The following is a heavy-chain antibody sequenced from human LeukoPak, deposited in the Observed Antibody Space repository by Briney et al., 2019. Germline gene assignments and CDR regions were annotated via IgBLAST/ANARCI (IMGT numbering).Heavy chain of an antibody. V-gene: IGHV3-21*01. CDR1: GFTFSSYS. J-gene: IGHJ6*03. CDR3: ARLAPYSSSSRFGDYMDV. CDR2: ISSSSSYI. Sequence: PGGSLRLSCAASGFTFSSYSMNWVRQAPGKGLEWVSSISSSSSYIYYADSVKGRFTISRDNAKNSLYLQMNSLRAEDTAVYYCARLAPYSSSSRFGDYMDVWGKGTTVTVSS. D-gene: IGHD6-6*01.